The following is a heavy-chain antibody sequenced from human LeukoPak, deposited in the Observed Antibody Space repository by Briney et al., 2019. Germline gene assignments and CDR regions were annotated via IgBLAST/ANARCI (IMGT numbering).Heavy chain of an antibody. V-gene: IGHV4-59*01. Sequence: SETLSLTCTISGGSISSYYWSWIRQPPGKGLEWIGYIYYSGSTNYNPSLKSRVTISVDTSKNQFSLKLSSVTAADTAVYYCARSTVTTTNWFDPWGQGTLVTVSS. CDR2: IYYSGST. CDR3: ARSTVTTTNWFDP. J-gene: IGHJ5*02. D-gene: IGHD4-17*01. CDR1: GGSISSYY.